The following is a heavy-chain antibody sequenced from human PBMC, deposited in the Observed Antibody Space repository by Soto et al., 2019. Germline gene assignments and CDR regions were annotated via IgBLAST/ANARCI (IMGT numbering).Heavy chain of an antibody. CDR2: ITSSSGHI. D-gene: IGHD3-10*01. CDR3: VRERGLSSFYGMDV. V-gene: IGHV3-21*01. J-gene: IGHJ6*04. CDR1: GCTLTTYT. Sequence: GCPRLSCEASGCTLTTYTMNWVRQASGKGLEWVSSITSSSGHIYYADSVKGRFTISRDNARNSLYLQMNSLRAEDTAVYYCVRERGLSSFYGMDVWGKGTTVTDS.